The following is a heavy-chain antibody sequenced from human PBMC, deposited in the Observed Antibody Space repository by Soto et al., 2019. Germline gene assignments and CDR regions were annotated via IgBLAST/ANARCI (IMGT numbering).Heavy chain of an antibody. Sequence: EVQLVESGGGLVQPGGSLRLSCAASGFTVSSNYMSWVRQAPGKGLEWVSVIYSGGSTYYADSVKGRFTISRDNSKNTLYLQMNSLRAEDTAVYYCARDYDILTGTNDNRFDPWGQGTLVTVSS. D-gene: IGHD3-9*01. J-gene: IGHJ5*02. CDR2: IYSGGST. CDR3: ARDYDILTGTNDNRFDP. V-gene: IGHV3-66*01. CDR1: GFTVSSNY.